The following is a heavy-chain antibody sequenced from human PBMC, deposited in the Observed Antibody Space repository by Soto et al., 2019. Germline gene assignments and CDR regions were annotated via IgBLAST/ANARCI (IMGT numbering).Heavy chain of an antibody. CDR3: ACIFSGGYGYGFYYYGMDV. CDR2: IYYSGST. V-gene: IGHV4-39*01. CDR1: GGSISSSSYY. J-gene: IGHJ6*02. D-gene: IGHD5-18*01. Sequence: QLQLQVSGPGLVKPSETLSLTCTVSGGSISSSSYYWGWIRQPPGKGLEWIGSIYYSGSTYYNPSLKSRVTISVDTSKNQFSLKLSSVTAADTAVYYCACIFSGGYGYGFYYYGMDVWGQGTTVTVSS.